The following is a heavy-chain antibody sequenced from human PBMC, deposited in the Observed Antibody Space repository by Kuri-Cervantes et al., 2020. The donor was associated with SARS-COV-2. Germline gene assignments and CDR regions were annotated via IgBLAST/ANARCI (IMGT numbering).Heavy chain of an antibody. J-gene: IGHJ6*02. CDR3: ARDYKQQLVPYYYYYGMDV. CDR2: ISAYNGNT. Sequence: ASVKVSCKASGYTFTSYGISWVRQAPGQGLEWMGWISAYNGNTNYAQKLQGRVTMTTDTSTSTAYMELRSLRSEDTAVYYCARDYKQQLVPYYYYYGMDVWGQGTTVTVSS. D-gene: IGHD6-13*01. V-gene: IGHV1-18*01. CDR1: GYTFTSYG.